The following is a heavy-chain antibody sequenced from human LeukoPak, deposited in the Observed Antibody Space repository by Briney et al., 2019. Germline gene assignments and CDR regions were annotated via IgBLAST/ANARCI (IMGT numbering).Heavy chain of an antibody. J-gene: IGHJ6*02. CDR1: GFTFSSYA. Sequence: GGSLRFSCAASGFTFSSYAMSWVRQAPGKGLEWVSAISGSGGSTYYADSVKGRFTISRDNSKNTLYLQMNGLRAEDTAVYYCAKFQRFFYYDSSMDVWGQGTTVTVSS. V-gene: IGHV3-23*01. D-gene: IGHD3-22*01. CDR2: ISGSGGST. CDR3: AKFQRFFYYDSSMDV.